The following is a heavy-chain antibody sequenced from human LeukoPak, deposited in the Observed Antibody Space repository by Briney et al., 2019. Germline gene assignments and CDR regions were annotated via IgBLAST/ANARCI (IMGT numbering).Heavy chain of an antibody. J-gene: IGHJ4*02. CDR2: INHSGST. Sequence: SETLSLTCAVYGGSFSGYYWSWIRQPPGKGLEWIGEINHSGSTNYNPSLKSRVTISVDTSKNQFSLKLSSVTAADTAVYYCAREGDYGNYSDYWGQGTLVTVSS. CDR3: AREGDYGNYSDY. D-gene: IGHD4-17*01. CDR1: GGSFSGYY. V-gene: IGHV4-34*01.